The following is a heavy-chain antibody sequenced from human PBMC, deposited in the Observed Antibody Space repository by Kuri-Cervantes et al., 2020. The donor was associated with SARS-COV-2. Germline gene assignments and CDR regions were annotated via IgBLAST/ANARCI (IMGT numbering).Heavy chain of an antibody. CDR1: GFTFSTYE. CDR3: ARDTPPTDY. Sequence: LSLTCVASGFTFSTYEMNWVRQAPGKGLEWVSYITGSGTTIYYADSVKGRFTISRDNAKNSLYLQMNSLRAEDTAVYYCARDTPPTDYWGQGTLVTVSS. V-gene: IGHV3-48*03. J-gene: IGHJ4*02. CDR2: ITGSGTTI.